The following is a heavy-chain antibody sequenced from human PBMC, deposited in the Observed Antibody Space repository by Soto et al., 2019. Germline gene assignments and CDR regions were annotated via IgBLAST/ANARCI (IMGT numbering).Heavy chain of an antibody. V-gene: IGHV1-58*01. D-gene: IGHD1-26*01. CDR1: WFTLHRSA. CDR2: IDVGSANA. Sequence: GAAVKVLWKTSWFTLHRSAVVWVRPACGHRLQWIGWIDVGSANANYAQMLQERVTISRDMSTSTAYMELSSLRPEDTAVYYCARDREDSGSDEDAFDIWGQGTMVTVSS. J-gene: IGHJ3*02. CDR3: ARDREDSGSDEDAFDI.